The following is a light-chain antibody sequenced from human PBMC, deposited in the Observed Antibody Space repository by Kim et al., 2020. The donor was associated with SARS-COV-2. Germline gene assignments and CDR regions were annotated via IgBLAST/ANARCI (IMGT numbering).Light chain of an antibody. CDR1: QDIRSN. CDR3: HQYSSYPRT. V-gene: IGKV1-16*01. Sequence: VGDEVTITLRASQDIRSNLSWFQQKPGRAPKSLIYAASSLQSGAPSRFSGGGSWTEFTLTISSLPAEDSATYYCHQYSSYPRTFGQGTTVAIK. J-gene: IGKJ1*01. CDR2: AAS.